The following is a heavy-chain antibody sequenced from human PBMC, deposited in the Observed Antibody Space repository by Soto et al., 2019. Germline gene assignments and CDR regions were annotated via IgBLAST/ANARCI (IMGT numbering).Heavy chain of an antibody. J-gene: IGHJ5*02. CDR1: GFTFSSYS. D-gene: IGHD1-26*01. CDR3: AREGAGYNWFDP. Sequence: EVQLVESGGGLVQPGGSLRLSCAASGFTFSSYSMNWVRQAPGKGLEWVSYISSSSSTIYYAESVKGRFTNSRANAKNSLNPQMNSLKAEETAVYYCAREGAGYNWFDPWGQGTLVTVSS. V-gene: IGHV3-48*01. CDR2: ISSSSSTI.